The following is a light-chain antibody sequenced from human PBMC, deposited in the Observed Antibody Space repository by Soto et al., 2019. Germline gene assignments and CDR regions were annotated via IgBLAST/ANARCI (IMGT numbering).Light chain of an antibody. Sequence: QAVVTQEPSLTVSPGVTVTLTCGSSTGAVTSGHYPYWFQQKPGQAPRTLIYDTSNKHSWTPARFSGSLLGGKAALTLSGAQPEDEAEYYCLLSYSGAHEVFGGGTKLTVL. CDR1: TGAVTSGHY. CDR2: DTS. V-gene: IGLV7-46*01. CDR3: LLSYSGAHEV. J-gene: IGLJ2*01.